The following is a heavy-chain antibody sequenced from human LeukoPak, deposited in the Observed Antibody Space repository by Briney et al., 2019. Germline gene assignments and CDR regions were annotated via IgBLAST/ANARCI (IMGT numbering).Heavy chain of an antibody. CDR3: ARFQQLVSADY. J-gene: IGHJ4*02. D-gene: IGHD6-13*01. CDR1: GYTFTSYD. CDR2: MNPNSGNT. Sequence: ALVKVSCKASGYTFTSYDINWVRQATGQGLEWMGWMNPNSGNTGYAQKFQGRATMTRNTSISTAYMELSSLRSEDTAVYYCARFQQLVSADYWGQGTLVTVSS. V-gene: IGHV1-8*01.